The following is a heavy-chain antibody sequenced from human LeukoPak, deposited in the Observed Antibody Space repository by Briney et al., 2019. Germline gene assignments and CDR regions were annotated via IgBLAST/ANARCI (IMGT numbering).Heavy chain of an antibody. Sequence: GRSLRLSCAASGFTFDDYAMHWVRQAPGKGLEWVAFIRYDGSNKYYADSVKGRFTISRDNSKNTLYLQMNSLRAEDTAVYYCAKDIVEQLVFYDAFDIWGQGTMVTVSS. CDR2: IRYDGSNK. CDR1: GFTFDDYA. V-gene: IGHV3-30*02. J-gene: IGHJ3*02. CDR3: AKDIVEQLVFYDAFDI. D-gene: IGHD6-6*01.